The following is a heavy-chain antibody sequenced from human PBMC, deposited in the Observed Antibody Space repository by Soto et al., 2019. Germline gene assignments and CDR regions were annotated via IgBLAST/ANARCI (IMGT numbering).Heavy chain of an antibody. V-gene: IGHV3-21*01. CDR1: AFTFSSYR. CDR3: ARSGGSGTWDIDS. CDR2: ISSSSTYI. J-gene: IGHJ4*02. Sequence: EVQLVESGGGLVKPGGSLRLSCAASAFTFSSYRMTWVRQAPGKGLEWVSSISSSSTYIYYADSVKGRFTISRDNAKNSLYLQMNGLRAEDTAVYYCARSGGSGTWDIDSWGQGTLVTVSS. D-gene: IGHD3-10*01.